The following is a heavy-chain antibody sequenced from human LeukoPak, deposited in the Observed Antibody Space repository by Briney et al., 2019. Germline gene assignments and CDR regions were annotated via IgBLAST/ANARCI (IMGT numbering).Heavy chain of an antibody. J-gene: IGHJ4*02. D-gene: IGHD3-3*01. CDR3: ARHPITIFGVVSGGYFDY. V-gene: IGHV4-39*01. CDR2: IYYSGST. Sequence: PSETLSLTCTVSGGSISSSSYYWGWIRQPPGKGLEWIGSIYYSGSTYYNPSLKSRVTISVDTSKNQFSLKLSSVTAADTAVYCCARHPITIFGVVSGGYFDYWGQGTLVTVSS. CDR1: GGSISSSSYY.